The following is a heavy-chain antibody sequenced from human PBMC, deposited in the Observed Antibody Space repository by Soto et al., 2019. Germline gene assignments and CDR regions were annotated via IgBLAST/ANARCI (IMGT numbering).Heavy chain of an antibody. CDR1: GFTVSSNY. J-gene: IGHJ1*01. CDR3: ARDLVGATTEYFQH. CDR2: IYSGGGT. Sequence: EVQLVESGGGFVQPGGSLRLSCAASGFTVSSNYMSWVRQAPGKGLEWVSVIYSGGGTYYADSVKGRFTISRDNSKNTLYLQMNSQRAEDTAVYYCARDLVGATTEYFQHWGQGTLVTVSS. D-gene: IGHD1-26*01. V-gene: IGHV3-66*01.